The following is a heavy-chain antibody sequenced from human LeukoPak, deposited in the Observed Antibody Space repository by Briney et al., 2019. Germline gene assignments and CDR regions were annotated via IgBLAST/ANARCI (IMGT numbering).Heavy chain of an antibody. CDR2: INHSGST. J-gene: IGHJ3*02. CDR3: ATTTVSTDAFVI. D-gene: IGHD4-17*01. V-gene: IGHV4-34*01. Sequence: SETLSLTCVVYGGSFSGYYWSWIRQPPGKGLEWIGEINHSGSTNYNPSLKSRVTISVDTSKNQFSLKLSSVTAADTAVYYCATTTVSTDAFVIWGQGTMVAVSS. CDR1: GGSFSGYY.